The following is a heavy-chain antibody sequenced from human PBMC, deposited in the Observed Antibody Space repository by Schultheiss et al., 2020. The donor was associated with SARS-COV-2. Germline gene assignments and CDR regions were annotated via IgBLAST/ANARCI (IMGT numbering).Heavy chain of an antibody. J-gene: IGHJ3*02. CDR3: ARARWDWGSYRMGAFDI. D-gene: IGHD3-16*02. Sequence: GGSLRLSCAASGFTFSSYAMHWVRQAPGKGLEWVAVISYDGSNKYYADSVKGRFTISRDNSKNTLYLQMNSLRAEDTAVYYCARARWDWGSYRMGAFDIWGQGTMVTVSS. CDR1: GFTFSSYA. CDR2: ISYDGSNK. V-gene: IGHV3-30*07.